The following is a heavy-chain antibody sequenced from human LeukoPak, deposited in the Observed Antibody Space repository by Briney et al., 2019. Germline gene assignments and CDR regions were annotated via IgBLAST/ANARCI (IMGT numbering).Heavy chain of an antibody. CDR1: GFPFGSYG. D-gene: IGHD6-19*01. CDR3: ARTREQWQVLDY. CDR2: ISHEGSAK. Sequence: GGSLRLSCAASGFPFGSYGMHWVRQASGKGLEWLAVISHEGSAKFHADSVRGRFTISRDNSKNMFYLQMNSLRAEDTAVYYCARTREQWQVLDYWGQGTLVIVSS. V-gene: IGHV3-30*03. J-gene: IGHJ4*02.